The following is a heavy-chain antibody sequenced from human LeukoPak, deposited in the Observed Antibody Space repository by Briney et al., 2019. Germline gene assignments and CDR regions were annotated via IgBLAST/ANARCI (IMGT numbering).Heavy chain of an antibody. D-gene: IGHD5-18*01. CDR2: TSHDEGNK. CDR3: ARGPGLAMGKGYFDY. V-gene: IGHV3-30-3*01. CDR1: GFTFSNYA. J-gene: IGHJ4*02. Sequence: GGSLRLSCAASGFTFSNYAMHWVRQAPGKGLEWVAATSHDEGNKYYADSVKGRSTISRDNSRNTLYLEVNGLRTDDTAVYYCARGPGLAMGKGYFDYCGQGTLVTVSS.